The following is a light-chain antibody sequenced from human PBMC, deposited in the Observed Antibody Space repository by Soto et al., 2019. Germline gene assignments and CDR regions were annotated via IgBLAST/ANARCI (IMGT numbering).Light chain of an antibody. CDR3: SSYTSSNIYV. J-gene: IGLJ1*01. Sequence: QSVLAQPASVSGSPGQSITISCTGTSNDVGGYYYVSWYQQYPGKAPKLMIYEVSNRPSGVSNRFSGSKSGNTASLTISGLQAEDEADYYCSSYTSSNIYVLGSGTKVTVL. CDR1: SNDVGGYYY. CDR2: EVS. V-gene: IGLV2-14*01.